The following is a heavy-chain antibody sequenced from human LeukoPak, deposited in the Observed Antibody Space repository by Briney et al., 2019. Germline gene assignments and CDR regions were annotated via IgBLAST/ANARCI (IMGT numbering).Heavy chain of an antibody. Sequence: VASVKVSCKASGGTFSSYTISWVRQAPGQGLEWMGRIIPILGIANYAQKFQGRVTITADKSTSTAYMELSSLRSEDTAVYYCARRAFSDDFWRSNWFDPWGQGTLVTVSA. J-gene: IGHJ5*02. CDR1: GGTFSSYT. V-gene: IGHV1-69*02. CDR3: ARRAFSDDFWRSNWFDP. CDR2: IIPILGIA. D-gene: IGHD3-3*01.